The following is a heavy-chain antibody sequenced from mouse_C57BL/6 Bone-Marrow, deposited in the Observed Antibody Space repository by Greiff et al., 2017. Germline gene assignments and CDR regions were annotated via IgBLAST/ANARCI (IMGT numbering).Heavy chain of an antibody. D-gene: IGHD2-4*01. J-gene: IGHJ4*01. Sequence: EVQLVESGGGLVKPGGSLKLSCAASGFTFSSYAMSWVRQTPEKRLEWVATISDGGSYTYYPDNVKGRFTISRDNAKNNLYLQMSHLKSEDTAMYYCARVFYDYDGAMDYWGKGTSVTVSS. CDR2: ISDGGSYT. CDR1: GFTFSSYA. CDR3: ARVFYDYDGAMDY. V-gene: IGHV5-4*01.